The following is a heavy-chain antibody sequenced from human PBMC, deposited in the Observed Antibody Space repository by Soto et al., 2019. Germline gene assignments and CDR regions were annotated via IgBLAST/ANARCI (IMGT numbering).Heavy chain of an antibody. CDR2: IYYSGST. Sequence: PSETLSLTCTVSGGSINSYYWSWIRQPPGKGLEWIGYIYYSGSTNYNPSLKSRVTISVDTSKNQFSQKLSSVTAADTAVYYCARARVGDTAMVGPQYYYYYMDVWGQGTMVTVS. V-gene: IGHV4-59*01. CDR1: GGSINSYY. D-gene: IGHD5-18*01. J-gene: IGHJ6*03. CDR3: ARARVGDTAMVGPQYYYYYMDV.